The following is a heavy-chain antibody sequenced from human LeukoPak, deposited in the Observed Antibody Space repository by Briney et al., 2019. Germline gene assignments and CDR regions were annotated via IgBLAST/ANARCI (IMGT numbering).Heavy chain of an antibody. CDR2: ISSSSSYI. J-gene: IGHJ4*02. CDR3: AREVVPAAMAENYYFDY. CDR1: GFTFSSYS. Sequence: GGSLRLSCAASGFTFSSYSMNWVRQAPGKGLEWVSSISSSSSYIYYADSVKGRFTISRDNAKNSLYLQMNSLRAEDTAVYYCAREVVPAAMAENYYFDYWGQGTLVTVSS. V-gene: IGHV3-21*01. D-gene: IGHD2-2*01.